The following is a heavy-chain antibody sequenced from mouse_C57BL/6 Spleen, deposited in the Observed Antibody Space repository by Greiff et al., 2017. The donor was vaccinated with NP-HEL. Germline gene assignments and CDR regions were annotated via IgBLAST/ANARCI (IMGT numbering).Heavy chain of an antibody. J-gene: IGHJ2*01. V-gene: IGHV6-3*01. CDR2: IRLKSDTYAT. CDR3: SIYDGNGGDY. CDR1: GFTFSNYW. D-gene: IGHD2-1*01. Sequence: EVMLVESGGGLVQPGGSMKLSCVASGFTFSNYWMNWVRQSPEKGLEWVAQIRLKSDTYATHYAESVKRRFNISSDDSKSSVYLQMNNLRAEDTGIYYCSIYDGNGGDYWGKGTTLTVSS.